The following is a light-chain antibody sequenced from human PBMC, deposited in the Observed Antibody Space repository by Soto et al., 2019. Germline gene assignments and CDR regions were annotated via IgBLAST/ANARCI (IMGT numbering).Light chain of an antibody. J-gene: IGKJ1*01. Sequence: DIQMTQSPSTLSASVGDRVTITCRASQDINRWLAWYQQKPRKAPKILIYNADTLESGVPSRFSGSGYGTEFILTISSLQPDDFATYYCQQFSLYWAFGQGTKV. CDR2: NAD. V-gene: IGKV1-5*01. CDR1: QDINRW. CDR3: QQFSLYWA.